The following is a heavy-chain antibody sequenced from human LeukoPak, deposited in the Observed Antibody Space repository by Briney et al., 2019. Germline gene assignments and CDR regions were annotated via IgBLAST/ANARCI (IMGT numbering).Heavy chain of an antibody. J-gene: IGHJ4*02. CDR2: MSYDGTDR. D-gene: IGHD1-1*01. CDR3: ARDPWGYRAGVMDF. Sequence: GGSLRLSCVASGFTFSTYGMYWVRQTPGKGLEWVAFMSYDGTDRYYPDSVKGRFTISRDNSKNTLYLQMTSLGAEDTALYYCARDPWGYRAGVMDFWGLGTLVTVSS. CDR1: GFTFSTYG. V-gene: IGHV3-30*03.